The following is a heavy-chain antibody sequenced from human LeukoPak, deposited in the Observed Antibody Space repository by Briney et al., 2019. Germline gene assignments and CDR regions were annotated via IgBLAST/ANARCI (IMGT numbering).Heavy chain of an antibody. J-gene: IGHJ5*02. V-gene: IGHV4-31*03. Sequence: PSETLSLTCTISGGSIRDGAYFWYWVRQHPGKGLEWIGYISYTGSTHYNTSLARRVTISVDPEDTSRKQFFLRLTSQTAADTAVYYCARQYSPDSSGLTPWGQGTLVTVSS. CDR2: ISYTGST. CDR1: GGSIRDGAYF. CDR3: ARQYSPDSSGLTP. D-gene: IGHD3-22*01.